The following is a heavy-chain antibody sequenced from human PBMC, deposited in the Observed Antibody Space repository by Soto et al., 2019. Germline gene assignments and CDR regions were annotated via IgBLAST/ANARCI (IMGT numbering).Heavy chain of an antibody. J-gene: IGHJ6*01. D-gene: IGHD2-15*01. Sequence: QVQRVQSGAEVKKPGSSVKVSCKASGGTFSSYAISWVRQAPGQGLEWMGGIIPIFGTANYAQKFQGRVTITEDESTSTAYMELRSLRSEDTAVYYCARGGCSGGSRYAFPQLKYYSYGMDVW. CDR1: GGTFSSYA. V-gene: IGHV1-69*01. CDR3: ARGGCSGGSRYAFPQLKYYSYGMDV. CDR2: IIPIFGTA.